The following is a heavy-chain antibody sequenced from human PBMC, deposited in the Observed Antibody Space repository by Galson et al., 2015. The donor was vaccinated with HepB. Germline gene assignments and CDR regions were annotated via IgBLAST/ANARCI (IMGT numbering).Heavy chain of an antibody. J-gene: IGHJ3*02. D-gene: IGHD3-10*01. CDR3: ARREITMVRGFSDAFDI. Sequence: QSGAEVKKPGESLKISCKGSGYSFTSYWIGWVRQMPGKGLEWMGIIYPGDSDTRYSPSFQGQVTISADKSISTAYLQWSSLKASDTAMYYCARREITMVRGFSDAFDIWGQGTMVTVSS. CDR1: GYSFTSYW. V-gene: IGHV5-51*01. CDR2: IYPGDSDT.